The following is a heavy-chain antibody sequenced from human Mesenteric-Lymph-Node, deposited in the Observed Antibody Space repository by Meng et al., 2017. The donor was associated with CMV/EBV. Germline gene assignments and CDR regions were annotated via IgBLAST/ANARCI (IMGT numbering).Heavy chain of an antibody. V-gene: IGHV1-2*06. CDR2: INPGSGVT. Sequence: KASGYTFSGYFMHWVRQAPGQGPEWMGRINPGSGVTEDAQKFQGRVTMTRDTSISTAYMELSSLGSDDTAMYYCARKGPTGYDGDFDYWGQGTLVTVSS. J-gene: IGHJ4*02. D-gene: IGHD5-12*01. CDR1: GYTFSGYF. CDR3: ARKGPTGYDGDFDY.